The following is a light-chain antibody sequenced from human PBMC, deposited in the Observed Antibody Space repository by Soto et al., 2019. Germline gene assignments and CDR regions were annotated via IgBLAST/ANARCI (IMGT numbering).Light chain of an antibody. Sequence: EIVLTQSPATLSLSPGERATLSCRASQSVSNYLAWYQQKPGQAPRILIYDASNRATGIPARFSGRGSGTDFTLTISSLEPEDFAVYYCQQRSNWPLLTFGGGTKVEFK. J-gene: IGKJ4*01. CDR1: QSVSNY. CDR2: DAS. V-gene: IGKV3-11*01. CDR3: QQRSNWPLLT.